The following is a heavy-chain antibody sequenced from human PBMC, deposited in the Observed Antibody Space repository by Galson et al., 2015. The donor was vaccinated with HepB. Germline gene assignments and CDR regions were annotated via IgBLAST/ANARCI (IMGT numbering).Heavy chain of an antibody. J-gene: IGHJ4*02. CDR2: IKQDGSEK. D-gene: IGHD1/OR15-1a*01. Sequence: SLRLSCAVSGFTYYNYWMSWVRQAPGRGLEWVANIKQDGSEKYYVDSVEGRFTVSRDNAKNSVFLQMDSLRADDTAIYYCARGNNPNYWGQGTLVTVSS. CDR3: ARGNNPNY. V-gene: IGHV3-7*03. CDR1: GFTYYNYW.